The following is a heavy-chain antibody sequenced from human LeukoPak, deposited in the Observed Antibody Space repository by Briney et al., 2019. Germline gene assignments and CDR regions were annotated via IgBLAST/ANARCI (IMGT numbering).Heavy chain of an antibody. D-gene: IGHD3-9*01. Sequence: PSETLSLTCAVSGYSISSGYYWGWIRQPPGKGLEWIGSIYHSGSTYYNPSLKSRVTISVDTSKNQFSLKLSSVTAADTAVYYCARDRTYVLRYFDWPSLDAFDIWGQGTMVTVSS. CDR3: ARDRTYVLRYFDWPSLDAFDI. CDR2: IYHSGST. J-gene: IGHJ3*02. V-gene: IGHV4-38-2*02. CDR1: GYSISSGYY.